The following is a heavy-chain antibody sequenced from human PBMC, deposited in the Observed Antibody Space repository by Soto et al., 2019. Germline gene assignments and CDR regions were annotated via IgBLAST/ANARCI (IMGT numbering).Heavy chain of an antibody. CDR3: ARDHPRGYYDSSGYLDAFDI. V-gene: IGHV1-69*13. J-gene: IGHJ3*02. Sequence: SVKVSCKASGCTFSSYAISWVRQAPGQGLEWMGGIIPIFGTANYAQKFQGRVTITADESTSTAYMELSRLRSEDTAVYYCARDHPRGYYDSSGYLDAFDIWGQGTMFTVSS. CDR2: IIPIFGTA. CDR1: GCTFSSYA. D-gene: IGHD3-22*01.